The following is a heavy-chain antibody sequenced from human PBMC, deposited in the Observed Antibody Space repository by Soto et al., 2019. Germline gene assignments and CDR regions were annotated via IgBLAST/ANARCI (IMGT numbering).Heavy chain of an antibody. CDR2: ISAYNGNT. D-gene: IGHD2-2*01. V-gene: IGHV1-18*01. CDR1: GYTFTSYG. CDR3: AGTKYCSSTSCYRWFDP. Sequence: ASVKVSCKASGYTFTSYGISWVRQAPGQGLEWMGWISAYNGNTNYAQKLQGRVTMTTDTSTSTAYMELRSLRSDDTAVYYCAGTKYCSSTSCYRWFDPWGQGTLVTVSS. J-gene: IGHJ5*02.